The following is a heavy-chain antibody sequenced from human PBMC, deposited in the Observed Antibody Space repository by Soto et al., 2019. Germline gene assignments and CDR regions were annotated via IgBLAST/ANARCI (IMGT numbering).Heavy chain of an antibody. CDR1: GGSFSGYY. CDR2: INHSGST. V-gene: IGHV4-34*01. Sequence: QVQLQQWGAGLLKPSETLSLTCAVYGGSFSGYYWSWIRQPPGKGLEWIGEINHSGSTNYNPSLTRRVTISVATSKNQFSLKLSSVTAADPAVYYCARARRAGAPVDYWGQGTLVTVSS. D-gene: IGHD6-13*01. CDR3: ARARRAGAPVDY. J-gene: IGHJ4*02.